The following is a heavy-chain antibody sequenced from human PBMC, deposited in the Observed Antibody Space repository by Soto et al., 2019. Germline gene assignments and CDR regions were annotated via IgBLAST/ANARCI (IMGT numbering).Heavy chain of an antibody. CDR3: ARGHDYGNAFDI. CDR1: GGSISSYY. Sequence: SETLSLTCTVSGGSISSYYWSWIRQPPGKGLEWIGYIYYNGSTNYNPSLKSRVTISVDTSKNQFSLKLSSVTAADTAVYYCARGHDYGNAFDIWGQGTMVTVSS. D-gene: IGHD4-17*01. CDR2: IYYNGST. J-gene: IGHJ3*02. V-gene: IGHV4-59*01.